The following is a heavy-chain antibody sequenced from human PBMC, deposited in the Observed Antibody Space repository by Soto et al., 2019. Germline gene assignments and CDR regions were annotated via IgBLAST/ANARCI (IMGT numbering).Heavy chain of an antibody. CDR3: AKRRGAGGHFDY. J-gene: IGHJ4*02. CDR1: GFRFSSYA. CDR2: ISGRDGST. Sequence: GSLRLSCVASGFRFSSYALSWVRQAPGEGLEWVSVISGRDGSTYYADFVKGRFTISRDDSRNTLSLQMNSLTAEDTAVYFCAKRRGAGGHFDYWGRGALVTVAS. V-gene: IGHV3-23*01. D-gene: IGHD2-15*01.